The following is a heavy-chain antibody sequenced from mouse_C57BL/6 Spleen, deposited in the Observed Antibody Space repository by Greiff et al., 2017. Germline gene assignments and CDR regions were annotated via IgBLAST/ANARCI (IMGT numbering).Heavy chain of an antibody. CDR1: GFNFKNTY. V-gene: IGHV14-3*01. CDR3: ASIPDFAY. J-gene: IGHJ3*01. CDR2: IDPANGNT. Sequence: EVQLQQSVAELVRPGASVKLSCTASGFNFKNTYMHWVKQRPEQGLEWIGRIDPANGNTKYAPKFQGKATITADTSSNTAYLQLSSLTSEDTAIYCCASIPDFAYWGQGTMVTVSA.